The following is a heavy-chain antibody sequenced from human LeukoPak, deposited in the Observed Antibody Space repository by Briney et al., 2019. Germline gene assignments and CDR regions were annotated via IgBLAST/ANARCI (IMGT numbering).Heavy chain of an antibody. CDR2: IWYDGSNK. CDR3: ARGSPYYYGSGSTRDPVDY. D-gene: IGHD3-10*01. Sequence: PGRSLRLSCAASGFTFSSYGMHWVRQAPGKGLEWVAVIWYDGSNKYYADSVKGRFTISRDNSKNTLYLQMNSLRAEDTAVYYCARGSPYYYGSGSTRDPVDYWGQGTLVTVSS. V-gene: IGHV3-33*01. CDR1: GFTFSSYG. J-gene: IGHJ4*02.